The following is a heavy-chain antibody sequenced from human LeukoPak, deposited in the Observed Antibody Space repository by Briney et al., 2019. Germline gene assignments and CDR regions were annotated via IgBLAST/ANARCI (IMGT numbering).Heavy chain of an antibody. CDR3: TKDRGGSYYDAFDM. CDR1: GFTFDDYA. Sequence: PGGSLRLSCAASGFTFDDYAMHWVRQAPEKGLEWVSGITWNSGTIAYADSVKGRFTISRDNAKYSLYLQMNSLRAEDTALYYCTKDRGGSYYDAFDMWGQGTRVTVSS. D-gene: IGHD1-26*01. CDR2: ITWNSGTI. V-gene: IGHV3-9*01. J-gene: IGHJ3*02.